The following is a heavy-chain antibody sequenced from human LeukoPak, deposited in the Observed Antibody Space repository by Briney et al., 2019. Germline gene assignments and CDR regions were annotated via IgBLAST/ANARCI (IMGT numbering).Heavy chain of an antibody. CDR3: ARDSAYSSSYDY. Sequence: SETLSLTCTVSGGSISSYCWSWIRQPAGKGLEWIGRIYTSGSTNYNPSLKSRVTMSVDTSKNQFSLKLSSVTAADTAVYYCARDSAYSSSYDYWGQGTLVTVSS. V-gene: IGHV4-4*07. D-gene: IGHD6-6*01. CDR2: IYTSGST. CDR1: GGSISSYC. J-gene: IGHJ4*02.